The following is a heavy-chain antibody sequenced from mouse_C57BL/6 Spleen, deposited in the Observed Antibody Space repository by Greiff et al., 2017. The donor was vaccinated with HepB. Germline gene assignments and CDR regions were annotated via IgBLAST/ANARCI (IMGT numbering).Heavy chain of an antibody. CDR1: GYAFSSSW. D-gene: IGHD2-5*01. J-gene: IGHJ2*01. CDR3: ALYSNYGNYFDY. V-gene: IGHV1-82*01. CDR2: IYPGDGDT. Sequence: VKLMESGPELVKPGASVKISCKASGYAFSSSWMNWVKQRPGKGLEWIGRIYPGDGDTNYNGKFKGKATLTADKSSSTAYMQLSSLTSEDSAVYFCALYSNYGNYFDYWGQGTTLTVSS.